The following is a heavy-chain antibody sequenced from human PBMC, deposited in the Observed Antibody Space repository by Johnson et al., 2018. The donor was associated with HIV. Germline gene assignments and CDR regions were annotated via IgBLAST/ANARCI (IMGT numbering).Heavy chain of an antibody. J-gene: IGHJ3*02. CDR3: AKVSGIAAAGHDAFDI. Sequence: VQLVESGGGLEEPGGSLRLSCAASGFTFSSYAMNWVRKPPGKGLEWVSAISGSGGSTYYADSVKGLFTISRDNAKNTVYLQMNSLRAEDTAVYYCAKVSGIAAAGHDAFDIWGQGTMVTVSS. D-gene: IGHD6-13*01. CDR2: ISGSGGST. V-gene: IGHV3-23*04. CDR1: GFTFSSYA.